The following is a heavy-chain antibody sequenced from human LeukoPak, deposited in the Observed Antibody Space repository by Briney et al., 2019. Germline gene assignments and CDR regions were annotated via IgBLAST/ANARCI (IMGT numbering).Heavy chain of an antibody. CDR2: IYTSGST. J-gene: IGHJ6*03. CDR3: ARVVAGGSGSYYNGGYYYYYMDV. Sequence: SETLSLTCTVSGGSISSSSYYWGWIRQPPGKGLEWIGRIYTSGSTNYNPSLKSRVTISVDTSKNQFSLKLSSVTAADTAVYYCARVVAGGSGSYYNGGYYYYYMDVWGKGTTVTISS. CDR1: GGSISSSSYY. D-gene: IGHD3-10*01. V-gene: IGHV4-39*07.